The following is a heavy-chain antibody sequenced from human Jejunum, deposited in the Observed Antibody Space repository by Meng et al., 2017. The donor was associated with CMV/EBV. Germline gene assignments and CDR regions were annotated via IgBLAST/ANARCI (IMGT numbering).Heavy chain of an antibody. D-gene: IGHD6-6*01. J-gene: IGHJ4*02. Sequence: CTASGFTFGDFAMNWVRQAPGKGLGWVGFIRSKAFGGTTEFAASVKGRFTISRDDSKSIAYLEMNSLKSEDTAVYYCTRASSGIHWGQGTLVTVSS. CDR3: TRASSGIH. CDR2: IRSKAFGGTT. V-gene: IGHV3-49*04. CDR1: GFTFGDFA.